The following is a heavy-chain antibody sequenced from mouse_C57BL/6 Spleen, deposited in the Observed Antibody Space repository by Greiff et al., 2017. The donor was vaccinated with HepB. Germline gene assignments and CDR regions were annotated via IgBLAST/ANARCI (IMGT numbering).Heavy chain of an antibody. CDR1: GFTFSDYY. Sequence: DVQLVESEGGLVQPGSSMKLSCTASGFTFSDYYMAWVRHVPEKGLEWVANINYDGSSTYYLDSLKSRFIISRDNAKNILYLQMSSLKSEDTATYYCARGSFLLGFDYWGQGTTLTVSS. CDR2: INYDGSST. J-gene: IGHJ2*01. D-gene: IGHD3-1*01. CDR3: ARGSFLLGFDY. V-gene: IGHV5-16*01.